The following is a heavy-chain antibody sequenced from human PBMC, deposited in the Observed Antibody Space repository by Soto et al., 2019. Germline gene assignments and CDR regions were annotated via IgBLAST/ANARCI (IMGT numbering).Heavy chain of an antibody. D-gene: IGHD1-1*01. Sequence: EVQLVESGGGLVQPGGSLRLSCAASGFTFSDHYMDWVRQAPGKGLEWVGRTRNKANSYTTEYAASVKGRFTISRDDSKNSLYLQMNSLKTEDTAVYYCARLPRLRWKHAFDIWGQGTMVTVSS. CDR1: GFTFSDHY. CDR3: ARLPRLRWKHAFDI. CDR2: TRNKANSYTT. J-gene: IGHJ3*02. V-gene: IGHV3-72*01.